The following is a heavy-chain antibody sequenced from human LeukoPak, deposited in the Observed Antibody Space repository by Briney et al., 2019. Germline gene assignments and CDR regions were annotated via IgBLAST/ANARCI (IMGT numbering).Heavy chain of an antibody. CDR3: ARGRGISVIRGVVHYFYMDV. Sequence: SETLSLTCAVYGGSFSGYYWSWIRQPPGKGLEWIGYIYYSGSTNYNPSLKSRVTISVDTSKNQFSLKLSSVTAADTAVYYCARGRGISVIRGVVHYFYMDVWGKGTTVTISS. CDR1: GGSFSGYY. J-gene: IGHJ6*03. CDR2: IYYSGST. D-gene: IGHD3-10*01. V-gene: IGHV4-59*01.